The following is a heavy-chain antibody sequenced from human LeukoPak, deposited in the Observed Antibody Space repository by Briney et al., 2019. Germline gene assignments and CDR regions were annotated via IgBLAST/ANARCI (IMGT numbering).Heavy chain of an antibody. D-gene: IGHD2-8*02. V-gene: IGHV3-7*01. Sequence: RPGGSLRLSCAASGLSVSGYWLTWVRQAPGKGLEWVANIKQDGSEKNYVDSVKGRFTISRDNADNSLYLGMTNLRVEDTAVYFCASRYCTGVNCFAASYMCMDVWGKGTTVTVSS. CDR2: IKQDGSEK. CDR3: ASRYCTGVNCFAASYMCMDV. CDR1: GLSVSGYW. J-gene: IGHJ6*03.